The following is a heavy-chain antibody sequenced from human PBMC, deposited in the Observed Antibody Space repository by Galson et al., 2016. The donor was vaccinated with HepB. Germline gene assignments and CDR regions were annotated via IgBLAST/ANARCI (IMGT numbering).Heavy chain of an antibody. Sequence: SLRLSCAASGFTFTRYWMHWVRQAPGKGLVWVSRINSDGTSASYADSMKGRFTISRDNAKNTLYPQMNSLRAEDTAVYYCVREDYGDDRVYYYYYGMDVWGQGTTVIVSS. CDR3: VREDYGDDRVYYYYYGMDV. CDR2: INSDGTSA. V-gene: IGHV3-74*01. D-gene: IGHD4-17*01. J-gene: IGHJ6*02. CDR1: GFTFTRYW.